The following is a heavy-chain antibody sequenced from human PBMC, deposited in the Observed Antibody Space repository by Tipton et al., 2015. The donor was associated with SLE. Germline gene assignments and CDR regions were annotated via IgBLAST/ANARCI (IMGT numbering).Heavy chain of an antibody. J-gene: IGHJ4*02. Sequence: TLSLTCTVSGGSINSGRYYWSWIRQPPGKGLEWIGYVYDIEFTNYNPSLKSRVTISLDTSKNQFSLKLSSVTAADTAVYYCARGGTYHDSSGNIDYWGQGTLVTASS. CDR3: ARGGTYHDSSGNIDY. CDR1: GGSINSGRYY. D-gene: IGHD3-22*01. V-gene: IGHV4-61*01. CDR2: VYDIEFT.